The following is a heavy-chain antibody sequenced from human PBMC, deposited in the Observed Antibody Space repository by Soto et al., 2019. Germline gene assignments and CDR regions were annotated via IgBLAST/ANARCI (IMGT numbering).Heavy chain of an antibody. CDR2: ISSSSSYI. J-gene: IGHJ4*02. CDR1: GFTFRRYS. V-gene: IGHV3-21*01. Sequence: GGSLRLSCAASGFTFRRYSMNWVRQAPGKGLEWVSSISSSSSYIYYADSVKGRFTISRDNAKNSLYLQMNSLRAEDTAVYYCARAEYYYDSSGYYLYYFDYWGQGTLVTSPQ. CDR3: ARAEYYYDSSGYYLYYFDY. D-gene: IGHD3-22*01.